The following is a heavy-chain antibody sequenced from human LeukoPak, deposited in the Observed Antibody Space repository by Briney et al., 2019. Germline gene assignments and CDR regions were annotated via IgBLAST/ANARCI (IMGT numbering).Heavy chain of an antibody. CDR2: IRYDGNNK. Sequence: GGSLRLSCAASGFTFSSYGMHWVRQAPGKGLEWVAFIRYDGNNKYYADSVRGRFTISRDNSKNTLYLQMNSLRAEDTAVYYCAKGVRRGIAVAGNLGYFDYWGQGTLVTVSS. J-gene: IGHJ4*02. CDR1: GFTFSSYG. V-gene: IGHV3-30*02. D-gene: IGHD6-19*01. CDR3: AKGVRRGIAVAGNLGYFDY.